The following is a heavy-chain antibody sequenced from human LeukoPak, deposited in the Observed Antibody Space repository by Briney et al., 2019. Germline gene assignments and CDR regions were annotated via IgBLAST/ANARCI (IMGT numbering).Heavy chain of an antibody. J-gene: IGHJ4*02. CDR2: ISYDGSNK. CDR3: ARVGPYCSGTSCYVDY. D-gene: IGHD2-2*01. Sequence: GSLRLSCAASGFTFSIYTMYWVRQAPGKGLEWVAVISYDGSNKYYADSVKGRFTISRDNSNNMLYLQMDSLRPEDTAVYLCARVGPYCSGTSCYVDYWGQGTLVTVSS. CDR1: GFTFSIYT. V-gene: IGHV3-30-3*01.